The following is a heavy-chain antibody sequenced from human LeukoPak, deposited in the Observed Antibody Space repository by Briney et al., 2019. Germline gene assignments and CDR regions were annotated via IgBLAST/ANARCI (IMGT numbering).Heavy chain of an antibody. Sequence: GASVKVSCKASGYTFTSYDINWVRQATGQGLEWMGWMNPNSGNTGYAQKFQGRVTITRNTSISTAYMELNSLRAEDTAVYYCAKVDSDGYKSWGQGTLVTVSS. CDR1: GYTFTSYD. D-gene: IGHD5-24*01. J-gene: IGHJ4*02. V-gene: IGHV1-8*03. CDR3: AKVDSDGYKS. CDR2: MNPNSGNT.